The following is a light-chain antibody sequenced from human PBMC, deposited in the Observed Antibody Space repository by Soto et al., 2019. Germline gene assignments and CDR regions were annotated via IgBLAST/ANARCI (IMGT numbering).Light chain of an antibody. J-gene: IGKJ4*01. CDR2: AAS. CDR3: QQLNSYPQIT. CDR1: QGISSY. V-gene: IGKV1-9*01. Sequence: IQLTQSPSSLSASVGDRVTITCRASQGISSYLAWYQQKPGKAPKLLIYAASTLQSGVPSRFSGSGSGTDFTLTISSLQPEDFATYYCQQLNSYPQITFGGGTKVEIK.